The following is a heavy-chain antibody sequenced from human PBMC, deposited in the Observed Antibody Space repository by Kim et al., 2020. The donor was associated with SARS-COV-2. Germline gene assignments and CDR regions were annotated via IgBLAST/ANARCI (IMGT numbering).Heavy chain of an antibody. Sequence: GGSLRLSCAASGFTFSSYWMSWVRQAPGKGLEWVANIKQDGSEKYYVDSVKGRFTISRDNAKNSLYLQMNSLRAEDTAVYYCAREGLITIFGVVIPYGMDVWGQGTTVTVSS. D-gene: IGHD3-3*01. CDR2: IKQDGSEK. CDR3: AREGLITIFGVVIPYGMDV. CDR1: GFTFSSYW. V-gene: IGHV3-7*01. J-gene: IGHJ6*02.